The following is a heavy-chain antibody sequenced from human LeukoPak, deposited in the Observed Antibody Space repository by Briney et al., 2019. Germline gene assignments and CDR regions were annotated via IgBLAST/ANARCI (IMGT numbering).Heavy chain of an antibody. D-gene: IGHD6-19*01. J-gene: IGHJ4*02. Sequence: RTSETLSLTCAVYGGSFSGYYWSWIRQPPGKGLEWIGEINHSGSTNYNPSLKSRVPISVDTSKNQFSLKLSSVTAADTAVYYCARDSAVAGNVAAFDYWGQGTLVTVSS. CDR3: ARDSAVAGNVAAFDY. CDR2: INHSGST. V-gene: IGHV4-34*01. CDR1: GGSFSGYY.